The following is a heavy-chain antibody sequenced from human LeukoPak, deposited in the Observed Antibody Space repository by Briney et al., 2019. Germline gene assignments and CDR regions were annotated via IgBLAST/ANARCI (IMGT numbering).Heavy chain of an antibody. Sequence: GSLRLSCAASGFTFSSYGMHWVRQAPGKGLEWVAVIWYDGSNKYYADSVKGRFTISRDNSKNTLYLQMNSLRAEDTAVYYCARAGVVDRFYYYGMDVWGQGTTVTVSS. D-gene: IGHD3-3*01. CDR2: IWYDGSNK. CDR1: GFTFSSYG. CDR3: ARAGVVDRFYYYGMDV. V-gene: IGHV3-33*01. J-gene: IGHJ6*02.